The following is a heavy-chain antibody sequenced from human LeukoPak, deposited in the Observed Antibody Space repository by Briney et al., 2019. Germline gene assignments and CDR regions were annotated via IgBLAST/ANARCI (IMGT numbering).Heavy chain of an antibody. CDR2: TYSGGST. CDR3: AREIYGSGSYSAHFDY. Sequence: GGSLRLSSAPSGFTVSINYMSWVRPAPGKGLEWVSVTYSGGSTYYADSVKGRFTISRDNSKNTLYLQMNSLRAEDTAVYYCAREIYGSGSYSAHFDYWGQGTLVTVSS. D-gene: IGHD3-10*01. V-gene: IGHV3-66*01. J-gene: IGHJ4*02. CDR1: GFTVSINY.